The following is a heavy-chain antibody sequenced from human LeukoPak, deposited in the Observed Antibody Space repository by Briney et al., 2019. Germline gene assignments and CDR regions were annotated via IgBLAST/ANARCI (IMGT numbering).Heavy chain of an antibody. V-gene: IGHV4-4*07. CDR2: IYTSGST. CDR1: GGSISSYY. J-gene: IGHJ4*02. Sequence: LETLSLTCTVSGGSISSYYWSWIRQPAGKGLEWIGRIYTSGSTNYNPSLKSRVTMSVDTSKNQFSLKLSSVTAADTAVYYCARADHDYYDSSGYLGYWGQGTLVTVSS. D-gene: IGHD3-22*01. CDR3: ARADHDYYDSSGYLGY.